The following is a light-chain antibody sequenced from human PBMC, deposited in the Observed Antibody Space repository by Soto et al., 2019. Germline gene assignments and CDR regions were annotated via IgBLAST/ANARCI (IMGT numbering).Light chain of an antibody. V-gene: IGLV1-40*01. CDR2: EVS. Sequence: QSVLTQPPSVSGAPGQTVTISCAGSSSNIGAGYDVHWYQQLPGTAPKLMIYEVSNRPSGVSNRFSGSKSGNTASLTISGLQAEDEADYYCSSYTSSSTPYVFGTGTKVTVL. CDR1: SSNIGAGYD. J-gene: IGLJ1*01. CDR3: SSYTSSSTPYV.